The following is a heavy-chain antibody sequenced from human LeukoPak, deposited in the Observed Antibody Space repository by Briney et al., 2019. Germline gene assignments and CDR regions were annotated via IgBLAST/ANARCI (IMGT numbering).Heavy chain of an antibody. CDR1: GFTFSSYA. CDR2: ISGSGGST. CDR3: TTDRGIGPRPVFDS. V-gene: IGHV3-23*01. J-gene: IGHJ4*02. D-gene: IGHD6-6*01. Sequence: PGGSLRLSCAASGFTFSSYAMSWVRQAPGKGLEWVSAISGSGGSTYYADSVKGRFTISRDDSKTTLYLQMNGLKTEDTAVYYCTTDRGIGPRPVFDSWGQGTLVTVSS.